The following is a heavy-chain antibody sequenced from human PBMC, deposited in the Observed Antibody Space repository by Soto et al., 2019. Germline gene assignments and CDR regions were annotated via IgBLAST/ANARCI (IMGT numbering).Heavy chain of an antibody. V-gene: IGHV4-34*01. CDR3: ARVGYCSGGSCWADYYYMDV. CDR2: INHSGST. CDR1: GGSFSGYY. D-gene: IGHD2-15*01. J-gene: IGHJ6*03. Sequence: QVQLQQWGAGLLKPSETLSLTCAVYGGSFSGYYWSWIRQPPGKGLEWIGEINHSGSTNYNPSLKSRVTKSVDTSKNQFSLKLSSGPAADTAVYYCARVGYCSGGSCWADYYYMDVWGKGTTVTVSS.